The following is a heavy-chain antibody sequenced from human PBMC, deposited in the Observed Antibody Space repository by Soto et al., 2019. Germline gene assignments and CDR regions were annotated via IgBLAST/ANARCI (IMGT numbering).Heavy chain of an antibody. V-gene: IGHV1-69*13. CDR3: ARDRYCTNGVCPPGPY. CDR2: IIPIFGTA. CDR1: GGTFSSYA. J-gene: IGHJ4*02. D-gene: IGHD2-8*01. Sequence: SVKVSCKASGGTFSSYAISWVRQAPGQGLEWMGGIIPIFGTANYAQKFQGRVTITADESTSIAYMELSSLRSEDTAVYYCARDRYCTNGVCPPGPYWGQGTLVTVSS.